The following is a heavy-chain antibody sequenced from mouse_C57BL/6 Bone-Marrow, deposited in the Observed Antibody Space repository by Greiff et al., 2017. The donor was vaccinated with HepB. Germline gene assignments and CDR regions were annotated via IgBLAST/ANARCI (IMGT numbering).Heavy chain of an antibody. CDR2: IWTGGGT. CDR1: GFSLTSYA. V-gene: IGHV2-9-1*01. Sequence: QVQLKESGPGLVAPSQSLSITCTVSGFSLTSYAISWVRQPPGKGLEWLGVIWTGGGTHYNSALKSRLSISKDNSKSQVFLKMNSLQTDDTARYYCARLHYYGSSPERADWGKGTLVTVSA. D-gene: IGHD1-1*01. CDR3: ARLHYYGSSPERAD. J-gene: IGHJ3*01.